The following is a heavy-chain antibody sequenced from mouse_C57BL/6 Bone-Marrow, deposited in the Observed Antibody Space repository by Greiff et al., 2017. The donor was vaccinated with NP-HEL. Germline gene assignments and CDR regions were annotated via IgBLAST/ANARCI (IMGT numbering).Heavy chain of an antibody. Sequence: QVQLQQSGAELVRPGASVKLSCKASGYTFTDYYINWVKQRPGQGLEWIARIYPGSGNTYYNEKFKGKATLTAEKSSSTAYMQLSSLTSEDSAVYFCARRGYYGSSSFDYWGQGTTLTVSS. CDR1: GYTFTDYY. V-gene: IGHV1-76*01. D-gene: IGHD1-1*01. CDR2: IYPGSGNT. J-gene: IGHJ2*01. CDR3: ARRGYYGSSSFDY.